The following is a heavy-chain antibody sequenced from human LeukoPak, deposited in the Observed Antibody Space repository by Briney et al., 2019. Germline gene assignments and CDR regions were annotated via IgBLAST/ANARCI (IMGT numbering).Heavy chain of an antibody. J-gene: IGHJ3*02. CDR2: IYYSGST. CDR3: ARDREYTYYYDSSGPRRGAFDI. V-gene: IGHV4-59*01. Sequence: PSETLSLTCTVSGGSISSYYWSWIRQPPGKGLEWIGYIYYSGSTNYNPSLKSRVTISVHTSKNQFSLKLSSVTAADTAVYYCARDREYTYYYDSSGPRRGAFDIWGQGTMVTVSS. D-gene: IGHD3-22*01. CDR1: GGSISSYY.